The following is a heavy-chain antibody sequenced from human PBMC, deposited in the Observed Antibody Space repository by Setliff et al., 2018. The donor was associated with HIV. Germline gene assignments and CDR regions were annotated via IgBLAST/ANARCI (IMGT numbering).Heavy chain of an antibody. Sequence: ASVKVSCKASGDTFSSYAISWVRQAPGQGLEWMGWISTYNANTNYARKLQGRVTMTTDTSTSTAYMELRSLRSAGTAVYYCARLGSGWSDSYYYAMDIWGQGTTVTVSS. D-gene: IGHD6-19*01. V-gene: IGHV1-18*01. CDR2: ISTYNANT. CDR3: ARLGSGWSDSYYYAMDI. CDR1: GDTFSSYA. J-gene: IGHJ6*02.